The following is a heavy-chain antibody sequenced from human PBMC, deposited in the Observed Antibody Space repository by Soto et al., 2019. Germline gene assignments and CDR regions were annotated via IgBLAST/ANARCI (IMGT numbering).Heavy chain of an antibody. Sequence: ASVKVSCKASGYTFTSYGISWVRQAPGQGLEWMGWISAYNGNTNYAQKLQGRVTMATDTSTSTAYMELRSLRSDDTAVYYCARNGVERDYGDYYYYYMDVWGKGTTVTVSS. D-gene: IGHD4-17*01. CDR2: ISAYNGNT. V-gene: IGHV1-18*01. CDR3: ARNGVERDYGDYYYYYMDV. CDR1: GYTFTSYG. J-gene: IGHJ6*03.